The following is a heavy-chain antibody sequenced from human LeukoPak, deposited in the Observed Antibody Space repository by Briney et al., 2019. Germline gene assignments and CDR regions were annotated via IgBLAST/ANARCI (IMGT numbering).Heavy chain of an antibody. CDR2: ISSSGSTI. V-gene: IGHV3-48*03. Sequence: GGSLRLSCAASGFTFSSYEMNWVRQAPGKGLEWVSYISSSGSTIYYADSVKGRFTISRDNAKNSLYLQMNSLRAEDTAVYYCAKGISDYDFWSGLDYWGQGTLVTVSS. J-gene: IGHJ4*02. CDR3: AKGISDYDFWSGLDY. CDR1: GFTFSSYE. D-gene: IGHD3-3*01.